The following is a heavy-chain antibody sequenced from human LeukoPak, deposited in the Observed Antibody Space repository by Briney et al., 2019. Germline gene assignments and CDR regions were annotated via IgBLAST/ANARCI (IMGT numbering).Heavy chain of an antibody. CDR2: IYYSGST. CDR1: GGSISSGGYY. J-gene: IGHJ4*02. D-gene: IGHD6-19*01. V-gene: IGHV4-31*03. CDR3: ARHRGGWYPYY. Sequence: ASETLSLTCTVSGGSISSGGYYWSWIRQHPGKGLEWIGYIYYSGSTYYNPSLKSRVTISVDTSKNQFSLKLSSVTAADTAVYYCARHRGGWYPYYWGQGTLVTVSS.